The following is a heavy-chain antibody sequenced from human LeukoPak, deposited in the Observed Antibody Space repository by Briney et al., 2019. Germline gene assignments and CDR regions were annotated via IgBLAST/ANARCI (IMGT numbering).Heavy chain of an antibody. Sequence: GGTLRLSCAASGFTFSSYGMSWVRQAPGKGLEWVSAISGSGGSTYYADSVKGRFTISRDNSKNTLYLQMNSLRAEDTAVYYCAKDHYYGSGSHDYWGQGTLVTVSS. CDR3: AKDHYYGSGSHDY. J-gene: IGHJ4*02. V-gene: IGHV3-23*01. CDR1: GFTFSSYG. D-gene: IGHD3-10*01. CDR2: ISGSGGST.